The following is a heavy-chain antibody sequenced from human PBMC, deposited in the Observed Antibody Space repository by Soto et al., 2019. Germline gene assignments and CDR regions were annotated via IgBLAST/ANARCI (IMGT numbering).Heavy chain of an antibody. J-gene: IGHJ4*02. CDR2: ISGSGDNT. D-gene: IGHD4-4*01. CDR3: AKCSYSNYEILDY. V-gene: IGHV3-23*01. Sequence: GGSLRLSCAASGFTFSSYAMSWVRQAPGKGLEWVSAISGSGDNTYYGDSVKGRFTISRDNSKNTLYLQMNSLRAEDTAVYYCAKCSYSNYEILDYWGQGALVTVSS. CDR1: GFTFSSYA.